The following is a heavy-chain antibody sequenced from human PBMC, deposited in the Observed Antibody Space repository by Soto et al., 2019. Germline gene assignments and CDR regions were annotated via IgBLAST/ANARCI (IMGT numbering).Heavy chain of an antibody. D-gene: IGHD4-17*01. Sequence: QVQLQESGPGLVKPSQTLSLACTVSGGSFSCRDCYWTWIRQPPGKGLEWIGYFYYSGSTYYNPPLTSGVTFSVGAPNHTSSVQLSSVGVADRAVYYCARAYGDYGHFDSWGQGTLVTVSS. CDR3: ARAYGDYGHFDS. V-gene: IGHV4-30-4*01. CDR1: GGSFSCRDCY. J-gene: IGHJ4*02. CDR2: FYYSGST.